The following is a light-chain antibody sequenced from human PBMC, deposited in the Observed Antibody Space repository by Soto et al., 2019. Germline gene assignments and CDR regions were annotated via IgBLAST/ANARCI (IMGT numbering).Light chain of an antibody. J-gene: IGKJ3*01. CDR3: QQFGSSPGFT. Sequence: EIVLTQYPGTLSLSPGERATLSCRASQSINNRYSAWYQQTPGQAPRLLIYAASSSATDIPDRFSGSGSGTDFTLTISRLQPEDFAVYYCQQFGSSPGFTFGPGTKVDIK. CDR2: AAS. CDR1: QSINNRY. V-gene: IGKV3-20*01.